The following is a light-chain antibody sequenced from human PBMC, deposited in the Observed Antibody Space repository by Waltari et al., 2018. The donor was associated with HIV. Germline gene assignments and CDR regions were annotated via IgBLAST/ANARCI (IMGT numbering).Light chain of an antibody. CDR1: QSVSSNY. CDR2: GAS. J-gene: IGKJ1*01. CDR3: QQYGSSPWT. Sequence: EIVLTQSPGTLSLSPGERATLSCRASQSVSSNYLAWYQQKPGQAPRLLIYGASSRATGIPDRFSGSGSGTDFTLTINRLEPEDFAVYYCQQYGSSPWTFGQGAKLEIK. V-gene: IGKV3-20*01.